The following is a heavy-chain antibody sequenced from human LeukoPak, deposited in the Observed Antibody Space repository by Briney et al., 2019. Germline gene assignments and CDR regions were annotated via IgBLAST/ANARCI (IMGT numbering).Heavy chain of an antibody. CDR1: GGSISSYY. Sequence: SETLSLTCTVSGGSISSYYWSWIRQPPGKGLEWIGYIYYSGSTNYNPSLKSRVTISLDTSKNQFSPKLSSVTAADTAVYYCARSRGDFWSGYPYYFDYWGQGTLVTVSS. V-gene: IGHV4-59*08. J-gene: IGHJ4*02. CDR3: ARSRGDFWSGYPYYFDY. CDR2: IYYSGST. D-gene: IGHD3-3*01.